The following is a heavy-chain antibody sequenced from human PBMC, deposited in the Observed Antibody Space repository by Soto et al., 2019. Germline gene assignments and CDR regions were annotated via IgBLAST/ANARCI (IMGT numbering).Heavy chain of an antibody. CDR1: GGSIISYY. Sequence: QVQLQESGPGLVKPSETLSLTCTVSGGSIISYYWSWIRQSPEKGLEWIGYIHHSGSTLFNTSLNNRVTVSLDRSNNPFSLKLTSVTAADSALYYCAREVRSNTGWYWDYWGQGTLVTVSS. CDR2: IHHSGST. J-gene: IGHJ4*02. CDR3: AREVRSNTGWYWDY. V-gene: IGHV4-59*01. D-gene: IGHD6-19*01.